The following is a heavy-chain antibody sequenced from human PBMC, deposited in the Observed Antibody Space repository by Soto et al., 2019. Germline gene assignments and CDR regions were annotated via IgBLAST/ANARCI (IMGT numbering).Heavy chain of an antibody. D-gene: IGHD5-12*01. CDR1: GGTFSSYA. J-gene: IGHJ6*03. V-gene: IGHV1-69*13. CDR3: ATVKYSGYDVRQAGSNYYYYYMDV. Sequence: GASVKVSCKASGGTFSSYAISWVRQAPGQGLEWMGGIIPIFGTANYAQKFQGRVTITADESTNTAYMELSSLRSEDTAVYYCATVKYSGYDVRQAGSNYYYYYMDVWGKGTTVTVSS. CDR2: IIPIFGTA.